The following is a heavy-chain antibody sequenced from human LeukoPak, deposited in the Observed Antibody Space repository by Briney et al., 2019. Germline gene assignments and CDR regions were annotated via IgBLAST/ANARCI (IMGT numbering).Heavy chain of an antibody. CDR1: GYSFTNYW. Sequence: GESLQISFKGSGYSFTNYWIGWVRQMPGKGLDWMGIIYPGDSDTRYSPSFQGQVTISADKSISTAYLQWSSLKASDTAMYYCARGGGYNYGTFDYWGQGTLVTVSS. CDR2: IYPGDSDT. J-gene: IGHJ4*02. V-gene: IGHV5-51*01. D-gene: IGHD5-18*01. CDR3: ARGGGYNYGTFDY.